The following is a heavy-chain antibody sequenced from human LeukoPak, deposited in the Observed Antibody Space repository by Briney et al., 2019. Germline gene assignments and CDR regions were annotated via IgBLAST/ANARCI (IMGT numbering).Heavy chain of an antibody. CDR3: ARKNYYGSGSYPGYYFDY. J-gene: IGHJ4*02. V-gene: IGHV1-18*01. CDR2: ISAYNGNT. Sequence: ASVKVSCKASGYTFTSYGISWVRQAPGQGLEWMGWISAYNGNTNYAQKLQGRVTMTTDTSTSTAYMELRSLRSDDTAVYYCARKNYYGSGSYPGYYFDYWGQGTLVTVSS. CDR1: GYTFTSYG. D-gene: IGHD3-10*01.